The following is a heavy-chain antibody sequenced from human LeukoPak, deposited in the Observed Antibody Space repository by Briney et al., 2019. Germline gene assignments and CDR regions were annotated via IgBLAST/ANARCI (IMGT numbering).Heavy chain of an antibody. CDR3: AKFPRSASGAFDI. Sequence: GGSLRLSCAASGFTFSSYNMNWVRQAPGKGLEWVSAISGSGGSTYYADSVKGRFTISRDNSKNTLYLQMNSLRAEDTAVYYCAKFPRSASGAFDIWGQGTMVTVSS. CDR1: GFTFSSYN. V-gene: IGHV3-23*01. J-gene: IGHJ3*02. CDR2: ISGSGGST. D-gene: IGHD3-3*01.